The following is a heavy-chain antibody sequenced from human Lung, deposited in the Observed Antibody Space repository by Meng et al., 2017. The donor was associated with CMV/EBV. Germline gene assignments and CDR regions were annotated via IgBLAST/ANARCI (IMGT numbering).Heavy chain of an antibody. V-gene: IGHV3-48*04. Sequence: GESLKISCTASGFTFSDYSMHWVRQAPGKGLEWISYIRDTTGTTYYADSVKGRFTISRDNAKSSLLLQMNSLRVEDTAVYYCAKGGVAAAGGLGYYGRDGWGQGTXVTVSS. CDR2: IRDTTGTT. CDR3: AKGGVAAAGGLGYYGRDG. CDR1: GFTFSDYS. D-gene: IGHD6-13*01. J-gene: IGHJ6*02.